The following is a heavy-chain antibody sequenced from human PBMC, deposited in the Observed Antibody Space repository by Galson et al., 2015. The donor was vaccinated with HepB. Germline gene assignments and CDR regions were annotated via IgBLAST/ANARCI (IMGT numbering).Heavy chain of an antibody. D-gene: IGHD5-24*01. Sequence: QSGAEVKKPGESLKISCQGPGYSFTNHWIAWVRQMPGKGLEYMGSIYPGDSDRRYSPSFQGQVTISVDKSTSTAYLQWSSLKASDSGMYYCARRVEMSTGNYFYFGLDVWGQGTTVAVSS. V-gene: IGHV5-51*03. CDR1: GYSFTNHW. CDR3: ARRVEMSTGNYFYFGLDV. J-gene: IGHJ6*02. CDR2: IYPGDSDR.